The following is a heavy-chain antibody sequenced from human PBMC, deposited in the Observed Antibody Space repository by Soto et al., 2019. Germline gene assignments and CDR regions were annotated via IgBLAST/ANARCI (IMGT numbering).Heavy chain of an antibody. CDR2: IWFDGSNK. Sequence: PGGSLRLSCAASGFTFGASALQWVRQAPGKGLEWVAVIWFDGSNKWYADSVKGRFTISRDNSKNTLYLQMNSLRAEDTAVYSCARDRGYSGYDSPRYYYGMDVWGQGTTVTVS. CDR1: GFTFGASA. D-gene: IGHD5-12*01. J-gene: IGHJ6*02. V-gene: IGHV3-33*08. CDR3: ARDRGYSGYDSPRYYYGMDV.